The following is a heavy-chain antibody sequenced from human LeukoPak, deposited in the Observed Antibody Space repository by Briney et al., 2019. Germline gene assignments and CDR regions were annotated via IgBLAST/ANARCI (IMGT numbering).Heavy chain of an antibody. CDR3: ARASGWPDYYYYMDV. V-gene: IGHV4-59*01. CDR1: GGSISSYY. Sequence: SETLSLTCTVSGGSISSYYWSWIRQPPGKGLEWIGYIFYTGSTNHNPSLKSRVTISVDTSKNQFSLKLSSVTAADTAVYYCARASGWPDYYYYMDVWGKGTTVTVSS. D-gene: IGHD6-19*01. J-gene: IGHJ6*03. CDR2: IFYTGST.